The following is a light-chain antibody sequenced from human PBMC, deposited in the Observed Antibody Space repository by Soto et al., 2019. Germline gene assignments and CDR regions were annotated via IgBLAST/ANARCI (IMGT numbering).Light chain of an antibody. CDR3: SSYISSDILYV. Sequence: VPTHPASVSGSPGQSITISCTGTSSDIGGYNYVSWYQHTPGKPPKLMIYEVRNRPSGVSNRFSGSKSGNTASLIISGLQAEDEADYYCSSYISSDILYVFGTGTKVTVL. CDR2: EVR. CDR1: SSDIGGYNY. V-gene: IGLV2-14*01. J-gene: IGLJ1*01.